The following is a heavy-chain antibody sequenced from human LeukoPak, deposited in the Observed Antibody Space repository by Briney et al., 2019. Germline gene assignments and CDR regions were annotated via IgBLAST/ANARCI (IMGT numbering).Heavy chain of an antibody. CDR2: IYYSGST. Sequence: SETLSLTCTVSGGSISSYYWSWIRQPPGKGLEWIGYIYYSGSTNYNPSLKSRVTISVDTSKNQFSLKLSSVTAADTAVYYCARPYGDYGSDAFDIWGQGIMVTVSS. CDR1: GGSISSYY. CDR3: ARPYGDYGSDAFDI. J-gene: IGHJ3*02. D-gene: IGHD4-17*01. V-gene: IGHV4-59*08.